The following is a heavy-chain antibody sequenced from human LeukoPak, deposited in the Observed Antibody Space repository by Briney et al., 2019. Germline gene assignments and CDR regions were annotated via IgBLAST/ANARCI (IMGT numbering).Heavy chain of an antibody. V-gene: IGHV3-30-3*01. D-gene: IGHD6-6*01. J-gene: IGHJ4*02. CDR2: ISYDGSNK. CDR3: ARGLEYSSSSDY. CDR1: GFTFSSYA. Sequence: PGGSLRLSCAASGFTFSSYAMHWVRQAPGKGLEWVAVISYDGSNKYYADSVKGRFTISRDNSKNTLYLQMSSLRAEDTAVYYCARGLEYSSSSDYWGQGTLVTVSS.